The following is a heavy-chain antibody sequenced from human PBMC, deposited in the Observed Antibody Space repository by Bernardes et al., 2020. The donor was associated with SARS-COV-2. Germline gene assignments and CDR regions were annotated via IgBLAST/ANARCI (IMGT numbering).Heavy chain of an antibody. Sequence: SDTLSLTCTVSGGSISSYYWSWIRQPPGKGLEWIGSIYYSGTTKNNPSLKSRVSISVDTPKNQFSLKLSSVTAADTAVYYCARHSTAYCGGDCYAFDIWGQGTMVTVSS. CDR2: IYYSGTT. CDR3: ARHSTAYCGGDCYAFDI. CDR1: GGSISSYY. J-gene: IGHJ3*02. V-gene: IGHV4-59*08. D-gene: IGHD2-21*02.